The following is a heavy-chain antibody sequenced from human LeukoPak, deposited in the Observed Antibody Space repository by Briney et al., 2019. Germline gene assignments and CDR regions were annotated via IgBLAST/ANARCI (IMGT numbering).Heavy chain of an antibody. D-gene: IGHD1-26*01. J-gene: IGHJ4*02. CDR1: GFTFNNYA. Sequence: GGSLRLSCAASGFTFNNYAMNWVRQAPGKGLEWVSHISPSGDTTYYADSVKGRFTISRDSSKNTLSLQMNSLRAEDTAVYYCAKDRSGSYSQGLDYWGQGTLVTVSS. CDR2: ISPSGDTT. CDR3: AKDRSGSYSQGLDY. V-gene: IGHV3-23*01.